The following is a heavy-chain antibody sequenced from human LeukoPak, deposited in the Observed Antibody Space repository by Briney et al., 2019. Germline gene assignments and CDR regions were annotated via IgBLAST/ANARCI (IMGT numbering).Heavy chain of an antibody. CDR1: GFTFSSYG. D-gene: IGHD1-14*01. V-gene: IGHV3-33*06. CDR2: IWYDGSNK. CDR3: AKRTGVGYVDY. Sequence: GRSLRLSCAASGFTFSSYGMHWVRQAPGKGLEWVAVIWYDGSNKYYADSVKGRFTISRDNSKNTLYLQMNSLRAEDTAVYYCAKRTGVGYVDYWGQGTLVTVS. J-gene: IGHJ4*02.